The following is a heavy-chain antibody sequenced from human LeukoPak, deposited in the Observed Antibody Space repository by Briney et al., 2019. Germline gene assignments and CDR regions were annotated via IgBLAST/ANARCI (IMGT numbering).Heavy chain of an antibody. V-gene: IGHV1-24*01. Sequence: VASVKVSCKVSGYTLTELSMHWVRQAPGKGLEWMGGFDPEDGETIYAQKFQGRVTMTEDTSTDTAYMELSSLRSEDTAVYYCATPHDYGDYYFDYWGQGTLVTVSS. CDR2: FDPEDGET. CDR3: ATPHDYGDYYFDY. CDR1: GYTLTELS. J-gene: IGHJ4*02. D-gene: IGHD4-17*01.